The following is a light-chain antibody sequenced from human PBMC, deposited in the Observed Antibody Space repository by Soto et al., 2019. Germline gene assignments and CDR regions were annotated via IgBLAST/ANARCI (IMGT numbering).Light chain of an antibody. Sequence: DIQMTQSPSSLSASVGDRVTITCRASQSISSYLNWYQQKSWKAPKLLIYAASSLQSGVPSRFSGSGSGTEFTLTISSLQPDDFATYYCQQYNSYSWTFGQGTKVDIK. CDR1: QSISSY. V-gene: IGKV1-39*01. CDR2: AAS. J-gene: IGKJ1*01. CDR3: QQYNSYSWT.